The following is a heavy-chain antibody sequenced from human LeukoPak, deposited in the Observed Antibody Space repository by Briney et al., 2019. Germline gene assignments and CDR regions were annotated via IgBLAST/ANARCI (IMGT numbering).Heavy chain of an antibody. CDR3: ASGSTYYYDSSGYYSY. CDR1: GYTFTSYY. CDR2: INPSGGST. J-gene: IGHJ4*02. Sequence: ASVKVSCKASGYTFTSYYMHWVRQAPGQGLEWMGIINPSGGSTSYAQKFQGRVTMTRDMSTSTVYMELSSLRAEDTAVYYCASGSTYYYDSSGYYSYWGQGTLVTVSS. D-gene: IGHD3-22*01. V-gene: IGHV1-46*01.